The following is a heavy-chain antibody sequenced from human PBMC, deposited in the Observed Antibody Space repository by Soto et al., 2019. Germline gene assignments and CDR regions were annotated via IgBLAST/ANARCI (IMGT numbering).Heavy chain of an antibody. CDR1: EFIFSHYA. CDR2: INSPGTTR. J-gene: IGHJ4*02. Sequence: DVQLVESGGGLVQPGGSLRLSCAASEFIFSHYAMNWVRQAPGKGLEWVSYINSPGTTRFYADSVEGRFTISRDNAKNSLYLQMNSLRDEDTAVYYCARDPYAGLDYWGQGTLVTVSS. CDR3: ARDPYAGLDY. D-gene: IGHD4-17*01. V-gene: IGHV3-48*02.